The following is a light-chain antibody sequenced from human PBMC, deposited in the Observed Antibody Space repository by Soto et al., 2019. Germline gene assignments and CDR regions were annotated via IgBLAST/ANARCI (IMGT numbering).Light chain of an antibody. J-gene: IGKJ1*01. CDR3: QQYSSWPRT. CDR2: GAS. V-gene: IGKV3-20*01. Sequence: EIVLTQSPGTLSLSPGERATLSCRASQSVSSSYLAWYQQKPGQAPRLLIYGASSRATGIPDRFSGSGSGTDFTLTISRLEPEDFAVYYCQQYSSWPRTFGQGTKVDIK. CDR1: QSVSSSY.